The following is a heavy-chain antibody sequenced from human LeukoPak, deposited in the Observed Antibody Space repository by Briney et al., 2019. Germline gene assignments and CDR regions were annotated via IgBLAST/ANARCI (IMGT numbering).Heavy chain of an antibody. Sequence: PGRSLRLSCAASGFTFSSYGMHWVRQAPGKGLEWVAVISYDGSNKYYADSVKGRFTISRDNSKNTLYLQMNSLRAEDTAVYYCAKAAMRRLILIHFDYWGQGTLVTVSS. V-gene: IGHV3-30*18. CDR2: ISYDGSNK. CDR1: GFTFSSYG. D-gene: IGHD3-16*01. J-gene: IGHJ4*02. CDR3: AKAAMRRLILIHFDY.